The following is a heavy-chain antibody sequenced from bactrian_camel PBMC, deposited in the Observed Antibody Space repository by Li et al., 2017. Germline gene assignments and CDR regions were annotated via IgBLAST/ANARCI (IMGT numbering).Heavy chain of an antibody. V-gene: IGHV3S53*01. Sequence: HVQLVESGGGTVQPGGSLRLSCAVTANGVSSYCMAWFRQAPGKEREGVAVIERDSSTTYADSVKGRFTISKDNRKNILYLQMNSLKPVDTAMYYCAAVRYGGTWYPLCRARSADFGYWGQGTQVTVS. CDR3: AAVRYGGTWYPLCRARSADFGY. J-gene: IGHJ6*01. CDR1: ANGVSSYC. D-gene: IGHD6*01. CDR2: IERDSST.